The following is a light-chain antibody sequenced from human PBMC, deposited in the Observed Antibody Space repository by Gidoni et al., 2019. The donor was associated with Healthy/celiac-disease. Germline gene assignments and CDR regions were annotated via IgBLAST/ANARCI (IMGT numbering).Light chain of an antibody. CDR2: AAS. J-gene: IGKJ4*01. CDR3: QQSYSTLALT. CDR1: QSISSY. V-gene: IGKV1-39*01. Sequence: DIQMTQSPSSLSASVGDRVTITCRASQSISSYLNWYPQKPGNAPKLLIYAASCLQSGVPSRFSRSGSATDFTIPISSLPPDDFATYYCQQSYSTLALTFGGGTKVEIK.